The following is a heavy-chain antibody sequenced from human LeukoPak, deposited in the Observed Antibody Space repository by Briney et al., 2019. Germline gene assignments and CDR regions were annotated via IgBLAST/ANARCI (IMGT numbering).Heavy chain of an antibody. J-gene: IGHJ3*02. Sequence: PSETLSLTCTVFGGSISDDYWTWIRQPAGKGLEWIGRIYPGGNTNYNPSLKSRVTISVDTSKNQFSLKLSSVTAADTAVYYCARSGPSGDAFDIWGQGTMVTVSS. V-gene: IGHV4-4*07. CDR2: IYPGGNT. D-gene: IGHD5-12*01. CDR3: ARSGPSGDAFDI. CDR1: GGSISDDY.